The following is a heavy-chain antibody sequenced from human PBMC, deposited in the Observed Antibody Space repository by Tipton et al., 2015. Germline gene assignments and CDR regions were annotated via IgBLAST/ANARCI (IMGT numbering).Heavy chain of an antibody. J-gene: IGHJ4*02. CDR1: GYTFSNHW. Sequence: QLVQSGGEVKKPGESLKISCKVSGYTFSNHWIGWVRQMPGKGLEWMGIIYPGDSDTRYSPSFQGQVTISVDKSISTAYLQWSSLKASDTAMYYCARLGNLDWGDYWGQGTLVTVSS. CDR3: ARLGNLDWGDY. V-gene: IGHV5-51*01. CDR2: IYPGDSDT. D-gene: IGHD7-27*01.